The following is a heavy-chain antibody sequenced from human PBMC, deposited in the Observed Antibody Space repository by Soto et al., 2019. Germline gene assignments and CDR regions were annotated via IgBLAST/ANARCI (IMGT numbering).Heavy chain of an antibody. D-gene: IGHD3-22*01. V-gene: IGHV4-30-4*01. CDR2: IYCSGST. Sequence: PSETLSLTCTVSGGSMSSGDYYWSWLRQPPGKGLEWIGYIYCSGSTYYNPSLKSRFSMSVDRSKNQSSLRLSSVTAADTAVYFCARDRSASSGYHYYFDYWGQGTLVTSPQ. CDR1: GGSMSSGDYY. CDR3: ARDRSASSGYHYYFDY. J-gene: IGHJ4*02.